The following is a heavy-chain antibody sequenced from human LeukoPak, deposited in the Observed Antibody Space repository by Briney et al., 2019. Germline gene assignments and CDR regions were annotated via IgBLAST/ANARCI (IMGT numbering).Heavy chain of an antibody. CDR3: ARSGAFILGRAFDI. Sequence: GSLRLSCAASGFTFSSYEMNWVRQAPGKALEWVSYITGSGNTIYYADSVKGRFTISRDNAKNSLFLQMNSLRAEDMAIYYCARSGAFILGRAFDIWGQGTMVTVSS. D-gene: IGHD7-27*01. J-gene: IGHJ3*02. CDR2: ITGSGNTI. CDR1: GFTFSSYE. V-gene: IGHV3-48*03.